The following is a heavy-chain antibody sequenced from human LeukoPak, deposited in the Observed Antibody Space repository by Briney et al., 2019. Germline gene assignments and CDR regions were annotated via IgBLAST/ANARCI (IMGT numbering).Heavy chain of an antibody. Sequence: VASVKVSCKASGYTFTSYDINWVRPATGQGLEWMGWMNPNSGNTGYAQKFQGRVTITRNTSISTAYMELSSLRSEDTAVYYCARGAQNYYGSQELIGWGQGTLVTVSS. D-gene: IGHD3-10*01. CDR2: MNPNSGNT. J-gene: IGHJ4*02. CDR3: ARGAQNYYGSQELIG. CDR1: GYTFTSYD. V-gene: IGHV1-8*03.